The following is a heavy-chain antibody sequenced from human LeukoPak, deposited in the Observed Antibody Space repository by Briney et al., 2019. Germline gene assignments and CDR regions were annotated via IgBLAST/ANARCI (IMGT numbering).Heavy chain of an antibody. D-gene: IGHD3-22*01. Sequence: SVKVSCKASGGTFCSYAISWVRRAPGQGLEWMGGIIPIFGTANYAQKFQGRVTITADESTSTAYMELSSLRSEDTAVYYCARDRYYYDSSGYFLFDYWGQGTLVTVSS. CDR3: ARDRYYYDSSGYFLFDY. CDR2: IIPIFGTA. CDR1: GGTFCSYA. V-gene: IGHV1-69*01. J-gene: IGHJ4*02.